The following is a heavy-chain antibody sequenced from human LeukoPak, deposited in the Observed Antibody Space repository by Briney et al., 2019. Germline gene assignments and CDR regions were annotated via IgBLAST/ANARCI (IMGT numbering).Heavy chain of an antibody. CDR2: IYHSGST. CDR1: GGSISSSNW. J-gene: IGHJ4*02. V-gene: IGHV4-4*02. D-gene: IGHD5-12*01. CDR3: ARDSGYDDPDYFDY. Sequence: PSGTLSLTCAVSGGSISSSNWWSWVRQPPGQGLEWIGEIYHSGSTNYNPSLKSRVTISVDKSKNQFSLKLSSVTAADTAVYYCARDSGYDDPDYFDYWGQGTLVTVSS.